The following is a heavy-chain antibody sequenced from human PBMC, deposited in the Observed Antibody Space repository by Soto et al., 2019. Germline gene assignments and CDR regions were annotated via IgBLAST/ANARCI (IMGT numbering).Heavy chain of an antibody. Sequence: QLQLQESGPGLVKPSETLSLTCSVSGGSITTSSYNWDWIRQPPGKGLEWIVTIYYDGSTSYNPSLRSQVTISVDTSKNHFALKVNSVTAADTAVYYCARFYGNAFDVWGRGTVVNVSS. D-gene: IGHD3-10*01. CDR2: IYYDGST. V-gene: IGHV4-39*02. CDR3: ARFYGNAFDV. CDR1: GGSITTSSYN. J-gene: IGHJ3*01.